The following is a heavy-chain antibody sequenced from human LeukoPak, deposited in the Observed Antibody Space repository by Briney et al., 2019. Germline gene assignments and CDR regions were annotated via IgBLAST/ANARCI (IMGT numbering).Heavy chain of an antibody. D-gene: IGHD3-16*02. CDR2: INHSGST. CDR3: ARRNYDYVWGSYRSRSSMDV. CDR1: GFTFSSYN. V-gene: IGHV4-34*01. Sequence: PGGSLRLSCAASGFTFSSYNMHWIRQPPGKGLEWIGEINHSGSTNYNPSLKSRVTIPVDTSKNQFSLKLSSVTAADTAVYYCARRNYDYVWGSYRSRSSMDVWGKGTTVTISS. J-gene: IGHJ6*03.